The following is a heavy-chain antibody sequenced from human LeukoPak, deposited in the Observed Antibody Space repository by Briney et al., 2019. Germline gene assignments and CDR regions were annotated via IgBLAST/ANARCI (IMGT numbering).Heavy chain of an antibody. J-gene: IGHJ4*02. CDR3: AKEGTYTYGASDFDY. Sequence: SETLSLTCTVSGGSISSYYWSWIRQPPGKGLGWIGSIYSSGSTYYNPSLKSRVTISVDTSKNQFTLKLSSVTAADTAVYYCAKEGTYTYGASDFDYWGQGTLVTVSS. CDR1: GGSISSYY. CDR2: IYSSGST. V-gene: IGHV4-59*12. D-gene: IGHD4/OR15-4a*01.